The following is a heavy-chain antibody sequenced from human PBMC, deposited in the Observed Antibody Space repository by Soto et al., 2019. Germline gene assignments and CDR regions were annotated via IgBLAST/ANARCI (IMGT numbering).Heavy chain of an antibody. CDR3: AKSGGSLNPMIQLWSRGYFQH. J-gene: IGHJ1*01. CDR1: GFIFSNYG. CDR2: MSYDGRNK. Sequence: QVQLVESGGGVVQPGRSLRLSCAASGFIFSNYGMHWVRQAPGKGLEWVAVMSYDGRNKYYAESVKGRFTISRDNSKNTLFLQMNTLRPEDTAVYYCAKSGGSLNPMIQLWSRGYFQHWGQGTLVTVSS. V-gene: IGHV3-30*18. D-gene: IGHD5-18*01.